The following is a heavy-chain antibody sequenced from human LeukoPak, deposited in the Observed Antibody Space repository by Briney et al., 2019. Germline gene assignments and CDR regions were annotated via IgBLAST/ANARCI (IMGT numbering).Heavy chain of an antibody. J-gene: IGHJ4*02. CDR3: ARDPQGGSGSS. V-gene: IGHV1-69*04. CDR2: IIPILGIA. D-gene: IGHD3-10*01. Sequence: ASVKVSCKASGGTFSSYTISWVRQAPGQGLEWMGRIIPILGIANYAQKLQGRVTITADKSTSTAYMELSSLRSEDTAVYYCARDPQGGSGSSWGQGTLVTVSS. CDR1: GGTFSSYT.